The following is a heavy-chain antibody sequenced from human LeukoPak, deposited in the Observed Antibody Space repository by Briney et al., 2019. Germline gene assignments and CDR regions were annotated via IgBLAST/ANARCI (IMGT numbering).Heavy chain of an antibody. D-gene: IGHD4-23*01. Sequence: GRSLRLSCAASGFTFSSYAMHWVRQAPGKGLEWVAVISYDGSNKYYADSVKGRFTISRDNSKNTLYPQMNSLRAEDTAVYYCARGGNSGSSSLPYWGQGTLVTVSS. CDR1: GFTFSSYA. J-gene: IGHJ4*02. CDR3: ARGGNSGSSSLPY. V-gene: IGHV3-30-3*01. CDR2: ISYDGSNK.